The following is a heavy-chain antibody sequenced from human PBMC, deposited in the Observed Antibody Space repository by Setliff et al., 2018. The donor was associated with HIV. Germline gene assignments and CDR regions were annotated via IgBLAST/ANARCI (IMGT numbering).Heavy chain of an antibody. CDR1: GFTFSRYE. D-gene: IGHD6-13*01. J-gene: IGHJ4*02. CDR3: ARNPRPIAAAGFDLDY. CDR2: ITSSNSYK. Sequence: GGSLKLSCTASGFTFSRYEMNWVRQAPGKGLEWVSHITSSNSYKHYADSVKGRFAISRDNAKNSIHLQMNSLRAEDTAVYYCARNPRPIAAAGFDLDYWGQGTMVTVSS. V-gene: IGHV3-21*06.